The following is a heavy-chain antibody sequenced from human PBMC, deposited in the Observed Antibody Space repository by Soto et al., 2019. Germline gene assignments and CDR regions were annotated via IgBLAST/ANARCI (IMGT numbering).Heavy chain of an antibody. D-gene: IGHD6-13*01. J-gene: IGHJ3*02. Sequence: GGSLRLSCAASGFTFSSYAMSWVRQAPGKGLEWVSYISSSSSYTNYADSVKGRFTISRDNAKNSLYLQMNSLRAEDTAVYYCASSIAAAYTSDAFDIWGQGTMVTVSS. V-gene: IGHV3-21*05. CDR2: ISSSSSYT. CDR1: GFTFSSYA. CDR3: ASSIAAAYTSDAFDI.